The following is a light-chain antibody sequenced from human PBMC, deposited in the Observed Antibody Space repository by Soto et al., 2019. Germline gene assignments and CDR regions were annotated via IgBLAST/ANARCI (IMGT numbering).Light chain of an antibody. J-gene: IGKJ4*01. CDR3: QQYNNWPLT. CDR1: QSLSITY. Sequence: EIVLTQSPDTLSLSPGKRATLSCRASQSLSITYLAWYQQEPGQAPRLLIYAASTRATGIPARFSGSGSGTEFTLTISSLQSEDFAVYYCQQYNNWPLTFGGGTKVDIK. V-gene: IGKV3-15*01. CDR2: AAS.